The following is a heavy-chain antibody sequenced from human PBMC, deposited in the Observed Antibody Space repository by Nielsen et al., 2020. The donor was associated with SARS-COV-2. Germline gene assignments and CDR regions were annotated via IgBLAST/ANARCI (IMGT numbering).Heavy chain of an antibody. CDR3: ARGAIAAAGINYYYYGMDV. V-gene: IGHV4-4*02. CDR2: IYHSGST. D-gene: IGHD6-13*01. Sequence: WIRQPPGKGLEWIGEIYHSGSTNYNPSLKSRVTISVDTSKNQFSLKLSSVTAADTAVYYCARGAIAAAGINYYYYGMDVWGQGTTVTVSS. J-gene: IGHJ6*02.